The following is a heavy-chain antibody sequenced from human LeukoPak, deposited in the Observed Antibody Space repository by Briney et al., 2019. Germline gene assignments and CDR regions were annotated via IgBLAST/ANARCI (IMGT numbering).Heavy chain of an antibody. D-gene: IGHD3-10*01. Sequence: PGGSLRLSCAASGFTFSSYGMHWVRQAPGKGLEWVAVIWCDGSNKYYADSVKGRFTISRDNSKNTLYLQMNSLRAEDTAVYYCARDYYGSGSPDYWGQGTLVTVSS. V-gene: IGHV3-33*01. CDR3: ARDYYGSGSPDY. CDR1: GFTFSSYG. CDR2: IWCDGSNK. J-gene: IGHJ4*02.